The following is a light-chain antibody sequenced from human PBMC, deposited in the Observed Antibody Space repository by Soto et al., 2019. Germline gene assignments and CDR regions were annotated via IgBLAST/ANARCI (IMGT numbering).Light chain of an antibody. CDR3: QQYGSSPYT. Sequence: EIVLTQSPGTLSLSPGEKATLSSRASQSVSSSYLAWYQQKPAQAPGLLIYGASSRATGIPDRFSGSGSGTDFTLTISRLEPEDFAVYYCQQYGSSPYTFGQGTKLEIK. CDR1: QSVSSSY. CDR2: GAS. V-gene: IGKV3-20*01. J-gene: IGKJ2*01.